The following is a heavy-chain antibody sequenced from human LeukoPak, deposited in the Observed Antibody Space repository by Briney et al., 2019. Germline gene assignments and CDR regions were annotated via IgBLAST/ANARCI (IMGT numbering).Heavy chain of an antibody. Sequence: TSETLSLTCAVYGGSFSGYYWSWIRQPPGKGLEWIGEINHSGSTNYNPSLKSRVTISVDTSENQFSLKLSSVTAADTAVYYCARVSGSGSYPWSQGTLVTVSS. CDR2: INHSGST. V-gene: IGHV4-34*01. J-gene: IGHJ4*02. CDR3: ARVSGSGSYP. CDR1: GGSFSGYY. D-gene: IGHD3-10*01.